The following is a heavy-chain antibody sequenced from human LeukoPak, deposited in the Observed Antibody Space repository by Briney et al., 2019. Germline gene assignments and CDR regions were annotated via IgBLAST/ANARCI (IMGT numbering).Heavy chain of an antibody. CDR3: SRGSGFDDFWSGYYVY. D-gene: IGHD3-3*01. Sequence: SVKVSCKASVYTFTSYDINWVRQATGHPLEWMGWMNPNRGNTGYAQKFQGRVTITRNTSISTGYMELSRLRSEVTAVYYCSRGSGFDDFWSGYYVYWGQGTLVTVSS. J-gene: IGHJ4*02. V-gene: IGHV1-8*03. CDR1: VYTFTSYD. CDR2: MNPNRGNT.